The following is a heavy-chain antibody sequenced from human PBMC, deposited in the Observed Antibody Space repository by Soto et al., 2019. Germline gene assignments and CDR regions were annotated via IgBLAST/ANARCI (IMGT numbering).Heavy chain of an antibody. J-gene: IGHJ4*02. D-gene: IGHD6-19*01. Sequence: EVQLMESGGGLVQAGGSLRLSCAASGFTFSNYWMNWVRQAPGKGLEWVAYISRDGSEKSYVDSVKGRFTISRDNAKKSLFLQMNSLRVEDTAVYYCARGFGDGWYGGPDYWGQGTLVTVSS. CDR3: ARGFGDGWYGGPDY. CDR2: ISRDGSEK. CDR1: GFTFSNYW. V-gene: IGHV3-7*01.